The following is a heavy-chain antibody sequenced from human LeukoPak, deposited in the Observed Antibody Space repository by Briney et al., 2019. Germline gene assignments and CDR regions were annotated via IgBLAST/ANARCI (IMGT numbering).Heavy chain of an antibody. CDR2: ISGSGGST. J-gene: IGHJ4*02. CDR1: GFTFSSYA. Sequence: GGSLRLSCAASGFTFSSYAMSWVHQAPGKGLEWVSAISGSGGSTYYADSVKGRFTISRDNSKNTLYLQMNSLRAEDTAVYYCAKPLWFGELAVCFDYWGQGTLVTVSS. D-gene: IGHD3-10*01. V-gene: IGHV3-23*01. CDR3: AKPLWFGELAVCFDY.